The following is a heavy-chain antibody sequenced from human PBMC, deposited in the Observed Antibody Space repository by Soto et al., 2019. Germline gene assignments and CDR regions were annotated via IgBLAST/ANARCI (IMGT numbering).Heavy chain of an antibody. D-gene: IGHD6-6*01. Sequence: PGGSLRLSCAASGFTFSSYAMSWVRQAPGKGLEWVSAISGSGGSTYYADSVKGRFTISRDNSKNTLYLQMNSLRAEDTAVYYCARDQSSSSVDYYYYGMDVWGQGTTVTVSS. J-gene: IGHJ6*02. CDR3: ARDQSSSSVDYYYYGMDV. V-gene: IGHV3-23*01. CDR2: ISGSGGST. CDR1: GFTFSSYA.